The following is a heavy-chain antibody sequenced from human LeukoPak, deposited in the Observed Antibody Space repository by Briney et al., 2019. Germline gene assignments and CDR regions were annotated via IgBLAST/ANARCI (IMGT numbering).Heavy chain of an antibody. CDR3: ARDQGRVPLFSY. V-gene: IGHV1-2*02. D-gene: IGHD3-10*01. CDR1: GYTFTGYY. Sequence: GASVKVSCKASGYTFTGYYMHWVRQAPGQGLEWMGWINPNSGDTNYAQKFQGRVTMTRDTSISTAYMELSRLRSDDTAVYYCARDQGRVPLFSYWGQGTLVTVSS. J-gene: IGHJ4*02. CDR2: INPNSGDT.